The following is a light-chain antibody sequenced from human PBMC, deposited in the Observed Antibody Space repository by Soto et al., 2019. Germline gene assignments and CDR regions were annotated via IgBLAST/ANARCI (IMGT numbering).Light chain of an antibody. Sequence: QSVLTQPPSVSGAPGQRVTISCTGSSSNIGAGYDVHWYQQLPGTATKLLIYGNSNRPSGVPDRFSGSKSGTSASLAITGLQAEDEDDYYCQAYDSSLSGSNVVFGGGTKLTVL. CDR3: QAYDSSLSGSNVV. V-gene: IGLV1-40*01. J-gene: IGLJ2*01. CDR2: GNS. CDR1: SSNIGAGYD.